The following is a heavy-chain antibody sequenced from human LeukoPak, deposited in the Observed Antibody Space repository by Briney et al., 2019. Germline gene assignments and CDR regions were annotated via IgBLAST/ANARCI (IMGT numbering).Heavy chain of an antibody. Sequence: PGGSLRLSCAASGFTFSSYDMHWVRQPTGKGLEWVSAIGTAGDTYYSHSVQGRFTISRENAKNSLYLHMNSLGAGDTAVYFCARGHMLTGYYNFAWFDPWGQGTLVTVSS. J-gene: IGHJ5*02. V-gene: IGHV3-13*01. CDR3: ARGHMLTGYYNFAWFDP. CDR2: IGTAGDT. D-gene: IGHD3-9*01. CDR1: GFTFSSYD.